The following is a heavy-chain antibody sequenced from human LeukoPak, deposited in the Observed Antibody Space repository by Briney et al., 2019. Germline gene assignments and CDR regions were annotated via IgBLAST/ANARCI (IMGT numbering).Heavy chain of an antibody. V-gene: IGHV3-13*01. D-gene: IGHD1-1*01. CDR1: GFTFSDYD. CDR3: VRVAKERVGGVYYFDY. CDR2: IGTAGDT. J-gene: IGHJ4*02. Sequence: GGSLRLSCAASGFTFSDYDMHWVRQATGKGLEWVSAIGTAGDTYYTGSVKGRFTISRENSKNSLYLQMNSLRAGDTAVYYCVRVAKERVGGVYYFDYWGQGTPVTVSS.